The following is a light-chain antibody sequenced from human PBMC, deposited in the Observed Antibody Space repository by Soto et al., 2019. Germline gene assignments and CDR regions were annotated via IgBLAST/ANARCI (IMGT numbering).Light chain of an antibody. V-gene: IGKV3-20*01. CDR1: QTVSSNY. J-gene: IGKJ5*01. CDR3: QQYTGPPTT. CDR2: GAS. Sequence: EIILTPSPDTLSLSPGERATLSCRASQTVSSNYLAWCQQRPGQAPRLLIYGASTRAAGIPDRFSGSGSGTDFTLTITRLEPEDSAVYFCQQYTGPPTTFGQGTRLEIK.